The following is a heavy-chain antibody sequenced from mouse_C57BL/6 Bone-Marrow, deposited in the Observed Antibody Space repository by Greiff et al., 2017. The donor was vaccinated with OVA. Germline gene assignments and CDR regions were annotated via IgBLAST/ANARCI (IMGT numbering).Heavy chain of an antibody. CDR2: IYPRDGST. CDR3: ARSGDYYYGSRTGYFDV. CDR1: GYTFTDHT. D-gene: IGHD1-1*01. V-gene: IGHV1-78*01. J-gene: IGHJ1*03. Sequence: VQLQQSDAELVKPGASVKISCKVSGYTFTDHTIHWMKQRPEQGLEWIGYIYPRDGSTKSNEKFKGKATLTADKSSSTADMQLNSLTSEDSAVYFCARSGDYYYGSRTGYFDVWGTGTTVTVSS.